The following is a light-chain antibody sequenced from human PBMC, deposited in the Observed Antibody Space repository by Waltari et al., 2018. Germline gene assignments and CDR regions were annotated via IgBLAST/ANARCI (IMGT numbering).Light chain of an antibody. CDR2: EVD. CDR1: SSDLGAYKY. Sequence: QSALTQPPSASGSPGQTVIISCTGPSSDLGAYKYFSWYQQLPGRAPALIIYEVDRRPPGVPDRFSGSKSGNTASLTVSGLQTEDEGDYYCSSYAGSNKLIFGGVTKLTVL. V-gene: IGLV2-8*01. J-gene: IGLJ2*01. CDR3: SSYAGSNKLI.